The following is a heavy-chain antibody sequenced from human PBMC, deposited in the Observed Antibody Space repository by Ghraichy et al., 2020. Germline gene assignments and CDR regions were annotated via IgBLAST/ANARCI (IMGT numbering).Heavy chain of an antibody. V-gene: IGHV2-70*11. CDR1: GFSLSTTGMC. D-gene: IGHD6-6*01. Sequence: QTLSLTCTFSGFSLSTTGMCVSWIRQPPGKALEWLARIDWDGDKYYSTSLKTRLTISKDTSKNQVVLTMTNMDPVDTATYYCARIPNSSSSLDYWGQGTLVTVSS. J-gene: IGHJ4*02. CDR3: ARIPNSSSSLDY. CDR2: IDWDGDK.